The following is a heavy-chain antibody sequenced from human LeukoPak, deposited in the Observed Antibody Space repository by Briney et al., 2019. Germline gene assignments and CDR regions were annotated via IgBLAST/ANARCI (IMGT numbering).Heavy chain of an antibody. Sequence: KPSETLSLTCAVSGYSISSGYYWGWIRQPPGKGLEWIGSIYHSGYTYYNPALKIRVTISVDTSKNQFSLKLSSVTAADTAVYYCARHVKRVGYDPSYYYYYYMDVWGKGTTVTVSS. J-gene: IGHJ6*03. CDR3: ARHVKRVGYDPSYYYYYYMDV. CDR2: IYHSGYT. D-gene: IGHD5-12*01. V-gene: IGHV4-38-2*01. CDR1: GYSISSGYY.